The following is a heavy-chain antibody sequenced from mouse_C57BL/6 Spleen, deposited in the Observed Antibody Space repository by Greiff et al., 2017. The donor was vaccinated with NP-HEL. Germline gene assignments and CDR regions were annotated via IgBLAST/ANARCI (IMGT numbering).Heavy chain of an antibody. Sequence: VQLQQSGAELVKPGASVKISCKASGYTFSSYWMNWVKQRPGKGLEWIGQIYPGDGDTNYNGKFKGKATLTADKSSSTAYMQLSSLTSEDSAVYYCARTSITKPIDYWGQGTLVTVSA. J-gene: IGHJ3*01. D-gene: IGHD1-1*01. CDR3: ARTSITKPIDY. CDR1: GYTFSSYW. V-gene: IGHV1-80*01. CDR2: IYPGDGDT.